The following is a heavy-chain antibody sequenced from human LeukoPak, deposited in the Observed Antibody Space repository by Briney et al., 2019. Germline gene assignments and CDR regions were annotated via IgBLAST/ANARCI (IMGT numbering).Heavy chain of an antibody. D-gene: IGHD6-19*01. CDR2: INHSAST. Sequence: SETLSLTCAVYGGSFSGYYWSWIRQPPGKRLEWIGEINHSASTNYNPSLKSRVIISVDTSKNQFSLKLSSVTAADTAVYYCATSGWYLLPGVYWGQGTLVTVSS. V-gene: IGHV4-34*01. CDR1: GGSFSGYY. J-gene: IGHJ4*02. CDR3: ATSGWYLLPGVY.